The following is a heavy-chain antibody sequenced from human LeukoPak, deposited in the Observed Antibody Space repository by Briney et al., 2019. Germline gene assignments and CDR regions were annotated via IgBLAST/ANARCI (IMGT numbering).Heavy chain of an antibody. D-gene: IGHD3-10*01. CDR2: IYYSGST. J-gene: IGHJ5*02. Sequence: SETLSLTCTVSGGSISSSSYYWGWIRQPPGKGLEWIGSIYYSGSTYYNPSLKSRVTISVDTSKNQFSLKLSSVTAADTAVYYCARRGQFSWFGELSWFDPWGQGTLVTVSS. CDR1: GGSISSSSYY. CDR3: ARRGQFSWFGELSWFDP. V-gene: IGHV4-39*01.